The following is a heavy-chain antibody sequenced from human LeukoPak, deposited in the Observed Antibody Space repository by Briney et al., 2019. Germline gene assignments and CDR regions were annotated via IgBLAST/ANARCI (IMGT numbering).Heavy chain of an antibody. V-gene: IGHV4-4*07. CDR3: ARAHTSSCNGGHCPFFVDF. D-gene: IGHD2-21*02. CDR2: IYSGGNT. Sequence: SETLSLTCTVSGGSISSYYWTWIRQPAGKALEWIGRIYSGGNTNYNPSLESRVTISVDTSKNQFSLKLTSLTAADTAVYYCARAHTSSCNGGHCPFFVDFWGRGRQVTVSS. CDR1: GGSISSYY. J-gene: IGHJ4*02.